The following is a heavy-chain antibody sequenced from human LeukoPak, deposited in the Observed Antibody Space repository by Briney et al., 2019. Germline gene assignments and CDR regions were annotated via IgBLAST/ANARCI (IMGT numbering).Heavy chain of an antibody. CDR1: GYSISSGYY. CDR2: IYHSGST. Sequence: PSETLSLTCAVSGYSISSGYYWGWIRQPPGKGLEWIGSIYHSGSTYYNSSLKSRVTISVDTSKNQFSLKLSSVTAADTAVYYCARRGRLWFGELLYETGTEYYFDYWGQGTLVTVSS. CDR3: ARRGRLWFGELLYETGTEYYFDY. D-gene: IGHD3-10*01. V-gene: IGHV4-38-2*01. J-gene: IGHJ4*02.